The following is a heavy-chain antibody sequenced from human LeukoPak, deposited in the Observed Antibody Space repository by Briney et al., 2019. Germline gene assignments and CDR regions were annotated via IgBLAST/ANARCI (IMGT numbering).Heavy chain of an antibody. Sequence: SETLSLTCTVSGGSISSYQWSWIRQPPGKGLEWIGNIYYSGSANYNPSLKSRVTISVDTSKNQFSLKLSSVTAADTAVYYCARDSYYDSSGYYRLRNYYYYYMDVWGKGTTVTISS. V-gene: IGHV4-59*12. CDR2: IYYSGSA. CDR1: GGSISSYQ. CDR3: ARDSYYDSSGYYRLRNYYYYYMDV. J-gene: IGHJ6*03. D-gene: IGHD3-22*01.